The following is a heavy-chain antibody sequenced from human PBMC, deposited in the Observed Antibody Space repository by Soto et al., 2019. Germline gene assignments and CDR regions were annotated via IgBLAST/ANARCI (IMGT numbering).Heavy chain of an antibody. CDR2: ISGSGGST. V-gene: IGHV3-23*01. J-gene: IGHJ6*02. CDR1: GFTFIRYA. Sequence: PGGSLKLFFAVPGFTFIRYAMTWVRQAPGKGLEWVSAISGSGGSTYYADSVKGRFTISRDNSKNTLYLQMNSLRAEDTAVYYCAKDLPAPMDVWGRGTTVTVSS. CDR3: AKDLPAPMDV.